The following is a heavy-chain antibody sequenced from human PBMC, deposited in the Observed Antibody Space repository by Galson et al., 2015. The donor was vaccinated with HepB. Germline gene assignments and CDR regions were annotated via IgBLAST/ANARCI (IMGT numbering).Heavy chain of an antibody. J-gene: IGHJ5*02. CDR2: INTNTGNP. V-gene: IGHV7-4-1*02. CDR3: ARERYCSGGSCSPGYNWFDP. CDR1: GYTFTSYA. D-gene: IGHD2-15*01. Sequence: SVKVSCKASGYTFTSYAMNWVRQAPGQGLEWMGWINTNTGNPTYAQGFTGRFVFSLDTSVSTAYLQISSLKAEDTAVYYCARERYCSGGSCSPGYNWFDPWGQGTLVIVSS.